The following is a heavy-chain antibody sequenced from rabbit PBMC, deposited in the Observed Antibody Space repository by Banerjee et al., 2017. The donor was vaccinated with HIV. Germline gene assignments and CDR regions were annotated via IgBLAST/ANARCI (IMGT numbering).Heavy chain of an antibody. CDR1: GFDFSSCY. CDR3: ARATRTMLINL. CDR2: IDPVFDST. D-gene: IGHD2-1*01. J-gene: IGHJ4*01. V-gene: IGHV1S7*01. Sequence: QSLEESGGDLVKPGASLTLTCTASGFDFSSCYMTWVRQAPGKGLEWIGYIDPVFDSTYYASWVNGRFTISSHNAQNTLYLQLNSLTAADTATYFCARATRTMLINLWGPGTLVTVS.